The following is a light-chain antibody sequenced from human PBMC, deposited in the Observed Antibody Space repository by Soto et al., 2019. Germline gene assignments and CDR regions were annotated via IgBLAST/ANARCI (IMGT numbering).Light chain of an antibody. V-gene: IGLV2-14*01. CDR2: EVS. Sequence: QSALTQPASVSGSPGQSITISCTGTSSDVGDYNYVSWYQQHPGKGPKLMIYEVSNRPSGVSFRFSGSKAANTASLTISGLQAEDEAHYYCSSYTSRNTVVFGAGTKVTVL. CDR3: SSYTSRNTVV. J-gene: IGLJ1*01. CDR1: SSDVGDYNY.